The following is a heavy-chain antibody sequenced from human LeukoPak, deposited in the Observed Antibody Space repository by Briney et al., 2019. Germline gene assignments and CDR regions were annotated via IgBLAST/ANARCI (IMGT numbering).Heavy chain of an antibody. D-gene: IGHD4-17*01. J-gene: IGHJ5*02. CDR1: VYTFTVYY. Sequence: ASVTVSFTASVYTFTVYYMHWVRQAPGQGLEWMGWINPNSGGTNYAQKFQGRVTMTRDTSISTVYMELSRLRSDDTAVYYCARDPDYGPSNWFDPWGQGTLVTVSS. CDR3: ARDPDYGPSNWFDP. V-gene: IGHV1-2*02. CDR2: INPNSGGT.